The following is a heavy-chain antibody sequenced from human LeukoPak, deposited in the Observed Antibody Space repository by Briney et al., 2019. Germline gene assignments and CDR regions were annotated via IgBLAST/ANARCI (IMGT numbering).Heavy chain of an antibody. CDR1: GFTFSSYA. J-gene: IGHJ3*02. V-gene: IGHV3-23*01. Sequence: PGGSLRLSCAASGFTFSSYAMTWVRPAPGKGLDWVSTITGSGGSTYYADSVKGRFTISRDNSKNTLHLQMNSLRAEHTGAYYCWKLSHRTNIMGALRRAGFDIWGQGTMVTVSS. D-gene: IGHD1-26*01. CDR3: WKLSHRTNIMGALRRAGFDI. CDR2: ITGSGGST.